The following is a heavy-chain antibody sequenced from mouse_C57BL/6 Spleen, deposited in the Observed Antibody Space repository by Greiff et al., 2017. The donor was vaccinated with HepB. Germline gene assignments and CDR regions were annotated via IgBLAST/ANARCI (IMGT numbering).Heavy chain of an antibody. CDR1: GYTFTDYY. V-gene: IGHV1-26*01. Sequence: EVQLQQSGPELVKPGASVKISCKASGYTFTDYYMNWVKQSHGKSLEWIGDINPNNGGTSYNQKFKGKATLTVDKSSSTAYMELRSLTSEDSAVYYCARYDYDVGGFDYWGQGTTLTVSS. J-gene: IGHJ2*01. D-gene: IGHD2-4*01. CDR2: INPNNGGT. CDR3: ARYDYDVGGFDY.